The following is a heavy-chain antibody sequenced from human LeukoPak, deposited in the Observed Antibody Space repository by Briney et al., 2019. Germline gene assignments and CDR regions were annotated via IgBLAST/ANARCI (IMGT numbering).Heavy chain of an antibody. CDR3: ARGSLLWFGESPGYYGTDV. J-gene: IGHJ6*02. CDR1: GGTFSSYA. Sequence: SVTVSCTASGGTFSSYAISWVRQAPGQGLEWMGGIIPIFGTANYAQKFQGRVTITADESTSTAYMELGSLRSEDTAVYYCARGSLLWFGESPGYYGTDVWGQGTTVTVSS. CDR2: IIPIFGTA. D-gene: IGHD3-10*01. V-gene: IGHV1-69*13.